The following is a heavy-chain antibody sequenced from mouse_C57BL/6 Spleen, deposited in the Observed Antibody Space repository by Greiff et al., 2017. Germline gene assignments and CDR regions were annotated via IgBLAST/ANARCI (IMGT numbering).Heavy chain of an antibody. V-gene: IGHV1-52*01. CDR3: SRGGRGLYYGSSYGYFDY. CDR2: IDPSDSET. D-gene: IGHD1-1*01. J-gene: IGHJ2*01. CDR1: GYTFTSYW. Sequence: VQLQQPGAELVRPGSSVKLSCKASGYTFTSYWMHWVKQRPIQGLEWIGNIDPSDSETHYNQKFKDKATLTVDKSSSTAYMQLSSLTSEDSAVSSCSRGGRGLYYGSSYGYFDYWGQGTTLTVSS.